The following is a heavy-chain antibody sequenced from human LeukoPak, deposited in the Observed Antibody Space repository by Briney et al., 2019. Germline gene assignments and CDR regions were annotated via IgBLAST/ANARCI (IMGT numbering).Heavy chain of an antibody. CDR3: ARAGTGYDFWSGYWYYYYYMGV. CDR1: GYTFTSYD. V-gene: IGHV1-8*01. J-gene: IGHJ6*03. Sequence: ASVKVSCKASGYTFTSYDINWVRQATGQGLEWMGWMNTNSGNTGYAQKFQGRVTMTRNTSISTAYMELSSMRSEDTAVYYCARAGTGYDFWSGYWYYYYYMGVWGKGTTVTVSS. CDR2: MNTNSGNT. D-gene: IGHD3-3*01.